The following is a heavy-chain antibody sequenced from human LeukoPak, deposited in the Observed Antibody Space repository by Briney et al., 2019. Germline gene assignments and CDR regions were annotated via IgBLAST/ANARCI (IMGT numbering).Heavy chain of an antibody. Sequence: GGSLRLSCAASGFTFSSYVMHWVRQAPGKGLEWVANIRQDGSEIYYIDSVKGRFTISRDNAKNSLYLQMNSLRAEDTAVYYCVRDKEMSTMTGSVLDYWGQGTLVTVTS. CDR2: IRQDGSEI. CDR3: VRDKEMSTMTGSVLDY. V-gene: IGHV3-7*01. J-gene: IGHJ4*02. D-gene: IGHD5-24*01. CDR1: GFTFSSYV.